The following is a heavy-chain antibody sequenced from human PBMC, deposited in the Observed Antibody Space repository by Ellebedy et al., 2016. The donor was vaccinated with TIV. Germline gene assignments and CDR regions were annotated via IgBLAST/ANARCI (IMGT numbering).Heavy chain of an antibody. CDR2: ISGYNGYT. V-gene: IGHV1-18*04. Sequence: AASVKVSCKASGYAFTNYGLSWVRQAPGQGLEWMGWISGYNGYTNYVQKLHDRVTITADTSTSTAYMELRSLGSDDTAMYYCARDQASIVATAGFDYWGQGSLVTVSS. J-gene: IGHJ4*02. D-gene: IGHD2-21*01. CDR1: GYAFTNYG. CDR3: ARDQASIVATAGFDY.